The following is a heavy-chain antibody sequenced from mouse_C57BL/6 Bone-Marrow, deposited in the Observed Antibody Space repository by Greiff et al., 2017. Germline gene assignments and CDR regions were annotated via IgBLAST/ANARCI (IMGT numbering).Heavy chain of an antibody. D-gene: IGHD1-1*01. J-gene: IGHJ3*01. CDR3: AKKYYGSRFAY. Sequence: QVQLQQSGAELARPGASVKMSCKASGYTFTSYTMHWVKQRPGQGLEWIGYINPSSGYTKYNQKFKDKATLTAAKSSSTAYMQLSSLTSEDSAVYYCAKKYYGSRFAYWGQGTLVTVSA. CDR1: GYTFTSYT. V-gene: IGHV1-4*01. CDR2: INPSSGYT.